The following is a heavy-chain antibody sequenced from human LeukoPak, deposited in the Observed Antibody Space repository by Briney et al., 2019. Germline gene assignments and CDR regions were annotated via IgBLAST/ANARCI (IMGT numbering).Heavy chain of an antibody. CDR2: INPSGGST. D-gene: IGHD3-3*01. Sequence: ASVKVSCKASGYTFTSYYMHWVRQAPGQGLEWMGIINPSGGSTSYAQKFQGRVTMTRDTSTSTVYMELSSLRSEDTAVYYCARALYDFWSGYLGGGFWAFDIWGQGTMVTVSS. J-gene: IGHJ3*02. CDR3: ARALYDFWSGYLGGGFWAFDI. V-gene: IGHV1-46*01. CDR1: GYTFTSYY.